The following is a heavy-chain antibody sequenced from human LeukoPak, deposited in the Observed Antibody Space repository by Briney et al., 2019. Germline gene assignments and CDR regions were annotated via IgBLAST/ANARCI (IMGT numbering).Heavy chain of an antibody. CDR3: ARDDCGDTCYPGGY. Sequence: ASVKISCKASGYTFTKYVVHWVRQAPGQRPEWMGWINAGNGDTKYSQNFQDRVTITRDTSANTAYMELSSLTSEDTALYYCARDDCGDTCYPGGYWGQGTLVTVSS. V-gene: IGHV1-3*01. D-gene: IGHD2-21*01. CDR2: INAGNGDT. CDR1: GYTFTKYV. J-gene: IGHJ4*02.